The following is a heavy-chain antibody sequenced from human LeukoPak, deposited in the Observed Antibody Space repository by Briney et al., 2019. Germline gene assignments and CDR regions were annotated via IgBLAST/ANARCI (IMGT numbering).Heavy chain of an antibody. V-gene: IGHV3-64*01. Sequence: GGSLRLSCAASGFTFSNYSMHWVRQAPGKGLEYVSAISSDGGSTYCANSVKGRFTISRDNSKNTLYLQMGSLRAEDMAVYFCRRGGAAPAVDYWGQGTLVTVSS. D-gene: IGHD6-25*01. CDR2: ISSDGGST. CDR1: GFTFSNYS. J-gene: IGHJ4*02. CDR3: RRGGAAPAVDY.